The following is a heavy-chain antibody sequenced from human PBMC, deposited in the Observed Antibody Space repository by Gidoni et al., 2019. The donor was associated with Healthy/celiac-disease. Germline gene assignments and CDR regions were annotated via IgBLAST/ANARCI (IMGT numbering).Heavy chain of an antibody. J-gene: IGHJ6*02. Sequence: EVQLVESGGGVVKPGGSLRLSCAASGFTFSSYSMNWVRQAPGKGLEWVSSISSSSSYIYYADSVKGRFTISRDNAKNSLYLQMNSLRAEDTAVYYCARRKDYGDYDFPRSQGMDVWGQGTTVTVSS. CDR2: ISSSSSYI. V-gene: IGHV3-21*01. D-gene: IGHD4-17*01. CDR3: ARRKDYGDYDFPRSQGMDV. CDR1: GFTFSSYS.